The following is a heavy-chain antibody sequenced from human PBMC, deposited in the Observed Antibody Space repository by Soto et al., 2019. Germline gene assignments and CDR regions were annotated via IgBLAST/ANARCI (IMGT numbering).Heavy chain of an antibody. CDR1: GGSISSSNW. Sequence: SETLSLTCAVSGGSISSSNWWSWVRQPPGKGLEWIGEIYHSGSTNYNPSLKSRVTISVDKSKNQFSLKLSSVTAADTAVYYCARARVLRYFDWSFDYWGQGTLVTVSS. CDR2: IYHSGST. V-gene: IGHV4-4*02. D-gene: IGHD3-9*01. CDR3: ARARVLRYFDWSFDY. J-gene: IGHJ4*02.